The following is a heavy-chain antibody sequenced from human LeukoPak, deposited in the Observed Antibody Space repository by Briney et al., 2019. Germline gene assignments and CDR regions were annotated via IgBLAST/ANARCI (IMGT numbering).Heavy chain of an antibody. J-gene: IGHJ4*02. CDR3: AKVGSRSKYFDWLLGDCYFDY. Sequence: PGGSLRLSCAASGFTFSSYAMSWVRQAPGKGLEWVSAISGSGGSTYYADSVKGRFTISRDNSKNTLYLQMNSLRAEDTAVYYCAKVGSRSKYFDWLLGDCYFDYWGQGTLVTVSS. CDR2: ISGSGGST. V-gene: IGHV3-23*01. CDR1: GFTFSSYA. D-gene: IGHD3-9*01.